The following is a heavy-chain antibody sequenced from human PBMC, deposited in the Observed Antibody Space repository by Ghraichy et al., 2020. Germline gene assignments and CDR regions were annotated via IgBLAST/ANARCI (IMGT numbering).Heavy chain of an antibody. CDR3: ARELAGGSPDY. J-gene: IGHJ4*02. V-gene: IGHV3-30-3*01. Sequence: GGSLRLSCAASGFTFSSYYMHWVRQAPGKGLEWVTVISDDHGTDKFYADSVRGRITISRDNSKNTLYLEMNSLRAEDTAVYYCARELAGGSPDYWGQGTLVTVFS. CDR2: ISDDHGTDK. CDR1: GFTFSSYY. D-gene: IGHD1-26*01.